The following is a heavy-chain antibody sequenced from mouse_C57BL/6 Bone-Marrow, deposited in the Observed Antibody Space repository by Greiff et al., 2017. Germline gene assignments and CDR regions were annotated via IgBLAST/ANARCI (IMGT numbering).Heavy chain of an antibody. V-gene: IGHV7-1*01. Sequence: EVKLMESGGGLVPSGRSLRLSCATSGFTFSDFYMEWVRQAPGKGLEWIAASRNKANDYTTEYSASVKGRFIVSRDTSQSILYLQMNALRAEDTAIYYCARDGESGWYFDVWGTGTTVTVSS. J-gene: IGHJ1*03. D-gene: IGHD3-1*01. CDR3: ARDGESGWYFDV. CDR2: SRNKANDYTT. CDR1: GFTFSDFY.